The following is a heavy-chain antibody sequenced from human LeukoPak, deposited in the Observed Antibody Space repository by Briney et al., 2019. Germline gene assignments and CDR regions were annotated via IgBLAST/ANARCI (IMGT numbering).Heavy chain of an antibody. D-gene: IGHD4-23*01. CDR2: ISYDGSNK. CDR3: AKDLPTPYFDY. Sequence: PGGSLRLSCAASGFTFSSYAMHWVRQAPGKGLEWVAVISYDGSNKYYADSVKGRFTISRDNSKNTLYLQMNSLRAEDTAVYYCAKDLPTPYFDYWGQGTLVTVSS. CDR1: GFTFSSYA. J-gene: IGHJ4*02. V-gene: IGHV3-30-3*01.